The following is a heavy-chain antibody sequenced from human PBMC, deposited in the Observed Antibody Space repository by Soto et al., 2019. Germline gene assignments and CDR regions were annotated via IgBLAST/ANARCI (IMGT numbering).Heavy chain of an antibody. D-gene: IGHD3-10*01. V-gene: IGHV4-61*01. CDR2: IYYSGST. Sequence: LSLTCTVSGGSVSSGSYYWSWIRQPPGKGLEWIGYIYYSGSTNYNPSLKSRVTISVDTSKNQFSLRLSSVTAADTAVYYCARENDYYGSGNKPYYYYGMDVWGQGTTVTVSS. CDR1: GGSVSSGSYY. J-gene: IGHJ6*02. CDR3: ARENDYYGSGNKPYYYYGMDV.